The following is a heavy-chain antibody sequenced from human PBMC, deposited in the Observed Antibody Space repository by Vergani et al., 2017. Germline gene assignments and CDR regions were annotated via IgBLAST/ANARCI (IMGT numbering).Heavy chain of an antibody. CDR1: GFTFSSYA. J-gene: IGHJ4*02. CDR2: IPYDGSNK. Sequence: QVQLVESGGGVVQPGRSLRLSCAASGFTFSSYAMHWVRQAPGKGLEWVAVIPYDGSNKYYADSVKGRFTISRDNSKNTLYLQMNSLRAEDTAVYYCARDNVPGYYDSSGYCDYWGQGTLVTVSS. CDR3: ARDNVPGYYDSSGYCDY. D-gene: IGHD3-22*01. V-gene: IGHV3-30-3*01.